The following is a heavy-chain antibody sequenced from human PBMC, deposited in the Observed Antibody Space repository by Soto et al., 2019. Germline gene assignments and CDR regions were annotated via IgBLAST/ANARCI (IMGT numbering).Heavy chain of an antibody. CDR2: IYYSGST. CDR1: GGSISSGGYY. D-gene: IGHD6-13*01. Sequence: PSETLSLTCTVSGGSISSGGYYWSWIRQHPGKGLEWIGYIYYSGSTYYNPSLKSRVTISVDTSKNQFSLKLSSVTAADTAVYYCARVFLGIAAEYNWFDPWGQGTLVTVSS. V-gene: IGHV4-31*03. J-gene: IGHJ5*02. CDR3: ARVFLGIAAEYNWFDP.